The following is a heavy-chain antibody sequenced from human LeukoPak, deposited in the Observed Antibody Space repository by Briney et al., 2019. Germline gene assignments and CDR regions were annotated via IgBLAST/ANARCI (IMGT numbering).Heavy chain of an antibody. CDR2: INHSGST. CDR1: GGSFSGYY. CDR3: ARDTSDSSGYYYGPDY. Sequence: SETLSLTCAVYGGSFSGYYWSWIRQPPGKGLERIGEINHSGSTNYNPSLKSRVTISVDTSKNQFSLKLSSVTAADTAVYYCARDTSDSSGYYYGPDYWGQGTLVTVSS. J-gene: IGHJ4*02. D-gene: IGHD3-22*01. V-gene: IGHV4-34*01.